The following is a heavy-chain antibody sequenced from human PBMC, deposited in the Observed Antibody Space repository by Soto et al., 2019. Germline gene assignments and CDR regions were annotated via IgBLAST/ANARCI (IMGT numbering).Heavy chain of an antibody. V-gene: IGHV3-23*01. Sequence: EVQLLDSGGGLVQPGGSLRLSCAASGFTFSSYAMNWVRQAPGKGLEWVSVISGSGDSTYYADSVKGRFTISRDNSKNTLYLQMTNLRAEDTAVYYCARGGPGTYFDYWGQGTLVTVSS. CDR1: GFTFSSYA. CDR2: ISGSGDST. CDR3: ARGGPGTYFDY. D-gene: IGHD6-13*01. J-gene: IGHJ4*02.